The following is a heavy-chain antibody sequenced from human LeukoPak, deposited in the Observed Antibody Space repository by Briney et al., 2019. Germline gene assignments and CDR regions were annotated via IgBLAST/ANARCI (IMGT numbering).Heavy chain of an antibody. CDR1: GFTFSSYS. CDR3: ARGLRGITFGGVIAGDF. Sequence: GGSLRLSCAASGFTFSSYSMNWVRQAPGKGLEWVSFISSSSSYIYYADSVKGRFTISRDNPKNSLYLQMNSLRAEDTAVYFCARGLRGITFGGVIAGDFWGQGTLVTVSS. J-gene: IGHJ4*02. CDR2: ISSSSSYI. D-gene: IGHD3-16*02. V-gene: IGHV3-21*01.